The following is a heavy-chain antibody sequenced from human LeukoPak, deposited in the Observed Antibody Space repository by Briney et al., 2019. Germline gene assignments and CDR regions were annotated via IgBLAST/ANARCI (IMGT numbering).Heavy chain of an antibody. CDR3: ARGPYSYDSSGAFDI. CDR2: IYHTGST. D-gene: IGHD3-22*01. V-gene: IGHV4-38-2*02. Sequence: PSETLSLTCTVSGYSISSGYYWAWIRQPPGKGLEWIGSIYHTGSTYYNPSLKSRFTISVDTSKNQFSLKLSSVTAADTAVYYCARGPYSYDSSGAFDIWGQGTMVTVSS. J-gene: IGHJ3*02. CDR1: GYSISSGYY.